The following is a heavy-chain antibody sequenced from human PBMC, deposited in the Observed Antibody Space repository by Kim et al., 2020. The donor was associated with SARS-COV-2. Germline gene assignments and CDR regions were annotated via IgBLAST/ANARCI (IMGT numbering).Heavy chain of an antibody. Sequence: GGSLRLSCAASGFTFSSYGMHWVRQAPGKGLEWVAVXSYDGSNKYYADSVKGRXTISRXXSKNTLXLQXXSLRXEDTXVYYCXXDRXSXPPXXXMXVXG. CDR1: GFTFSSYG. CDR3: XXDRXSXPPXXXMXV. CDR2: XSYDGSNK. V-gene: IGHV3-30*18. J-gene: IGHJ6*02.